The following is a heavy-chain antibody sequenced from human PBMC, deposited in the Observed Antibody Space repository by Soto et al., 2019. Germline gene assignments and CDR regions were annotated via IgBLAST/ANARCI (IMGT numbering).Heavy chain of an antibody. CDR1: GGSISSGGYS. CDR2: IYHSGST. D-gene: IGHD1-26*01. Sequence: SETLSLTCAVSGGSISSGGYSWSWIRQPPGKGLEWIGYIYHSGSTYYNPSLKSRVTISVDRSKNQFSLKLSSVTAADTAVYYCARDRESYNWFDPWGQGTLVTVSS. J-gene: IGHJ5*02. V-gene: IGHV4-30-2*01. CDR3: ARDRESYNWFDP.